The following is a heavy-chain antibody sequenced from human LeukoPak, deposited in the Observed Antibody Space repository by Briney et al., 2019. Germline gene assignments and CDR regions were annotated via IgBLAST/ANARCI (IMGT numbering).Heavy chain of an antibody. J-gene: IGHJ4*02. CDR3: ARANPVYGDFDY. CDR2: IFPDGQT. CDR1: GLTVNDNY. Sequence: GGSPRLSCALSGLTVNDNYMSWIRQAPGKGLEWVSLIFPDGQTYYADFVQGRFSISRDMSRNILFLDMSSLRAEDTAVFFCARANPVYGDFDYWGQGTLVTVSS. V-gene: IGHV3-53*01. D-gene: IGHD4-17*01.